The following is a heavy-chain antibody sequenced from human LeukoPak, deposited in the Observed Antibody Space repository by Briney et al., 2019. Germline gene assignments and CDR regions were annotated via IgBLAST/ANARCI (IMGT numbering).Heavy chain of an antibody. CDR2: IWYDGSKE. Sequence: PGGSLRLSCAASGFTLSSHGMHWVRQAPGKGLEWVALIWYDGSKENYADSVKGRFTISRAMSKNTLNLQMNSLRVEDTAVFYCARDLSFGSLDFRGQGTLVTVSA. J-gene: IGHJ4*02. V-gene: IGHV3-33*01. CDR3: ARDLSFGSLDF. D-gene: IGHD1-26*01. CDR1: GFTLSSHG.